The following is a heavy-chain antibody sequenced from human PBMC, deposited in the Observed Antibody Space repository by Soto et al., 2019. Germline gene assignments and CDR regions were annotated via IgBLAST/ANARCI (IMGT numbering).Heavy chain of an antibody. J-gene: IGHJ5*02. CDR1: GGSIRSGSYY. D-gene: IGHD6-25*01. Sequence: SETLSLTCSVSGGSIRSGSYYWGWIRQPPGKGLEWIGSFFYGGSIYYNPSLKSRVTISVDTSKNQFSLRLKSVTAADTAVYWAAAGTKWFDPGRRGTLVSVSS. CDR2: FFYGGSI. V-gene: IGHV4-39*01. CDR3: AAGTKWFDP.